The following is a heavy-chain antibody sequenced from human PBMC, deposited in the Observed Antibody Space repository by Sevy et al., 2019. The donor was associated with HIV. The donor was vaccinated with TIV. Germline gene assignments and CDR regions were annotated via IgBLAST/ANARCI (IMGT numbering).Heavy chain of an antibody. CDR1: GYSFSRYW. D-gene: IGHD2-2*01. CDR2: IYPGDSDT. CDR3: ARTGGAIGGGSITSCSADY. Sequence: GESLKISCKASGYSFSRYWIGWVRQMPGKGLEWMGIIYPGDSDTRDSPSFQGQVSISVDKYISTTYLQWSSLKASDTAMYYCARTGGAIGGGSITSCSADYWGRGTLVTVSS. V-gene: IGHV5-51*01. J-gene: IGHJ4*02.